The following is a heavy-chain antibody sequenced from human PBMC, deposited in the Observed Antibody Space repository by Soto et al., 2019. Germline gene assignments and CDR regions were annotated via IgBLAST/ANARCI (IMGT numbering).Heavy chain of an antibody. D-gene: IGHD3-10*01. CDR1: GDSVSSDITS. Sequence: QTLSLTCAISGDSVSSDITSWNLIRQSPSRGLEWLGRTYYRSKWFHDYAASVKSRITINPDTSKNQFSLELNSMTPEDTAVYYCARGNALDVWGQGTVVTVSS. V-gene: IGHV6-1*01. CDR3: ARGNALDV. CDR2: TYYRSKWFH. J-gene: IGHJ3*01.